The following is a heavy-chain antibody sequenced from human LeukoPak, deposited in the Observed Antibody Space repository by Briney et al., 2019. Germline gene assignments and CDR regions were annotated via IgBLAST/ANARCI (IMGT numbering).Heavy chain of an antibody. D-gene: IGHD2-15*01. Sequence: GGSLRLSCAASGFTFSSYGMHWVRQAPGKGLEWVAVISYDGSNKYYADSVKGRFTISRDNSKNTLYLQMNSLRAEDTAVYYCAKGRHCSGGSCYPGPYYYGMGVWGQGTTVTVSS. J-gene: IGHJ6*02. CDR1: GFTFSSYG. V-gene: IGHV3-30*18. CDR3: AKGRHCSGGSCYPGPYYYGMGV. CDR2: ISYDGSNK.